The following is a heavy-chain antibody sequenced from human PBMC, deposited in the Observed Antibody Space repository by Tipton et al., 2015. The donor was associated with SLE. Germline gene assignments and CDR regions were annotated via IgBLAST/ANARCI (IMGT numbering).Heavy chain of an antibody. CDR2: IRTSGNT. CDR1: GASISSGSYF. Sequence: TLSLTCTVSGASISSGSYFWGWIRQSAGEGLEWLGRIRTSGNTHYNPSLSSRLTISLDTSKNQFSLKLTSVTAADTAVYHCTRVPRYNWNYIADWGQGTLVSVSS. J-gene: IGHJ4*02. D-gene: IGHD1-7*01. CDR3: TRVPRYNWNYIAD. V-gene: IGHV4-61*02.